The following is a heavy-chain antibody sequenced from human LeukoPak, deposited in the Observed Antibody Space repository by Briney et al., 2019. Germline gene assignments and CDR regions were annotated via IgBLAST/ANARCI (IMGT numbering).Heavy chain of an antibody. CDR2: ISGSGGDS. V-gene: IGHV3-23*01. CDR3: AKSPGDY. CDR1: GFIFANYA. Sequence: GGSLRLSCTTSGFIFANYAMAWVRQSPGKGLEWVSTISGSGGDSYYADSVRGRFTISRDNSRHTLYLQLNSLRVEDTAFYYCAKSPGDYWGQGTLVTVSS. J-gene: IGHJ4*02.